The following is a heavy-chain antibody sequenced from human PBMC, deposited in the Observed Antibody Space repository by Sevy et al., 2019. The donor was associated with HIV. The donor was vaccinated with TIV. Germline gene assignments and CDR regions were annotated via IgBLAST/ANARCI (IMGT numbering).Heavy chain of an antibody. V-gene: IGHV3-7*01. CDR2: MKEDGSDK. CDR3: VGEGVGGYSYSLDQ. J-gene: IGHJ4*02. D-gene: IGHD5-18*01. Sequence: GGSLRLSCAASGFTFSVYWMTWVRQAPGKGLEWVATMKEDGSDKDYVDSVKGRFTISRDNAKNSLYPQMNSLRAEDTAVYYCVGEGVGGYSYSLDQWGLGTLVTVSS. CDR1: GFTFSVYW.